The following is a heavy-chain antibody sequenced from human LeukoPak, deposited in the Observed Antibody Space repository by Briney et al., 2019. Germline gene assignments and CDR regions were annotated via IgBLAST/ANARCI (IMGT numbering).Heavy chain of an antibody. J-gene: IGHJ6*02. V-gene: IGHV1-2*02. D-gene: IGHD3-9*01. CDR3: AREENVLRYFDWEDGMDV. CDR1: RYTLTGYY. Sequence: ASVKVSCKASRYTLTGYYIHWVRQAPGQGLEWMGWINPNSGGTNYAQKFQGRVTMTRDTSIRTAYVELSRLRSDDTAVYYCAREENVLRYFDWEDGMDVWGQGTTVTVSS. CDR2: INPNSGGT.